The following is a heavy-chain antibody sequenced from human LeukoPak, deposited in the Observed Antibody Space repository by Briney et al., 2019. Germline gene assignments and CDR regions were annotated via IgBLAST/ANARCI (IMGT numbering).Heavy chain of an antibody. Sequence: PGGSLRLSCAASGFTFSSYGMHWVRQAPGKGLEWVAVISYDGSNKYYADSVKGRFTISRDNSKNTLYLQMNSLRAEDTAVYYCARDVLRYFDWLGRSSEFDYWGQGTLVTVSS. V-gene: IGHV3-30*19. J-gene: IGHJ4*02. D-gene: IGHD3-9*01. CDR3: ARDVLRYFDWLGRSSEFDY. CDR2: ISYDGSNK. CDR1: GFTFSSYG.